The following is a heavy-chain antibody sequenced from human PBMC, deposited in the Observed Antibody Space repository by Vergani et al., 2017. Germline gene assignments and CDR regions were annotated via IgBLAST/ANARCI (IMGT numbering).Heavy chain of an antibody. CDR3: ARGARYYGSGSPPRYYYGMDV. CDR2: IYYSGST. V-gene: IGHV4-59*12. J-gene: IGHJ6*02. D-gene: IGHD3-10*01. Sequence: QVQLQQWGAGLLKPSETLSLTCTVSGGSISSYYWSWIRQPPGKGLEWIGYIYYSGSTNYNPSLKSRVTISVDTSKNQFSLKLSSVTAADTAVYYCARGARYYGSGSPPRYYYGMDVWGQGTTVTVSS. CDR1: GGSISSYY.